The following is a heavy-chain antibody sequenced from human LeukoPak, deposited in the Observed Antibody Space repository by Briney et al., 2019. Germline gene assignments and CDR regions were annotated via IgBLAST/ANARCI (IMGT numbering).Heavy chain of an antibody. CDR1: GFTFSSYW. Sequence: GGSLRLSYAASGFTFSSYWMTWVRQAPGQGQERVASINQDGSEKRYSDSVKGRFTISRDNAKNSLFLQMNSLRAEDTAVYYCARGLLSTSSPATAPFDYWGQGTLVTVSS. CDR2: INQDGSEK. J-gene: IGHJ4*02. V-gene: IGHV3-7*04. D-gene: IGHD2/OR15-2a*01. CDR3: ARGLLSTSSPATAPFDY.